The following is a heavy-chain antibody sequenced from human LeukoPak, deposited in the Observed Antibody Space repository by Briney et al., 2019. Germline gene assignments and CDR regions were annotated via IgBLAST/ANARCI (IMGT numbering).Heavy chain of an antibody. D-gene: IGHD2-2*01. Sequence: ASVKVSCKASGYTFTSYDINWVRQATGQGLEWMGWMNPNSGNTGYAQKFQGGVTMTRNTSISTAYMELSSLRSEDTAVYYCARGGDVVVPAAPFDYWGQGTLVTVSS. V-gene: IGHV1-8*01. J-gene: IGHJ4*02. CDR3: ARGGDVVVPAAPFDY. CDR1: GYTFTSYD. CDR2: MNPNSGNT.